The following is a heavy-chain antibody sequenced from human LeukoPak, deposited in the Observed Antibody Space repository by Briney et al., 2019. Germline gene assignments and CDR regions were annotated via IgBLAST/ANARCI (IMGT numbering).Heavy chain of an antibody. CDR3: AKGNGYSYGRYYFDY. J-gene: IGHJ4*02. CDR2: IAASGGNT. D-gene: IGHD5-18*01. V-gene: IGHV3-23*01. Sequence: GGSLRLSCAASGFTFSSYAMGWVRQAPGKGLEWVSAIAASGGNTYYADSVKGRFTISRDNSKNTLYLQVNSLRAEDAAVYYCAKGNGYSYGRYYFDYWGQGTLVTVSS. CDR1: GFTFSSYA.